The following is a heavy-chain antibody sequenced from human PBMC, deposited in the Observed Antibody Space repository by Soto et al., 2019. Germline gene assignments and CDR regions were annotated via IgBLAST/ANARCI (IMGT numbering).Heavy chain of an antibody. CDR2: IRGRCTTT. Sequence: GWSLRLACAVSGFTFSTCAMSLVRQAPGKGVESVSVIRGRCTTTYYAASVSGRFTVSRHNSKNTVFLQMKNLSAEEAAVDYCAKDRGDIVIAPTDKQHDDQNGAAVWGQGTTVTVSS. CDR1: GFTFSTCA. D-gene: IGHD2-15*01. V-gene: IGHV3-23*01. J-gene: IGHJ6*02. CDR3: AKDRGDIVIAPTDKQHDDQNGAAV.